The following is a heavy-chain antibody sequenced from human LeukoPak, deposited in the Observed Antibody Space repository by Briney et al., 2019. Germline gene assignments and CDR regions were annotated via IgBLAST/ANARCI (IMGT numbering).Heavy chain of an antibody. CDR3: ARLRGPEGHQLLPTYNWFDP. Sequence: GESLKISCKGSGYSFTSYWIGWVRQMPGKGLEWMGIIYPGDSDTRYSPSFQGQVTISADKSISTAYLQWSSLKASDTAMYYCARLRGPEGHQLLPTYNWFDPWGQGTLVTVSS. CDR2: IYPGDSDT. J-gene: IGHJ5*02. V-gene: IGHV5-51*01. CDR1: GYSFTSYW. D-gene: IGHD2-2*01.